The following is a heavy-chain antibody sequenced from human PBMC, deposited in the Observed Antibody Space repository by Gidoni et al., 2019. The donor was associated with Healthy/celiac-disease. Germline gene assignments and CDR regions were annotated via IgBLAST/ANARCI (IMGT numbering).Heavy chain of an antibody. CDR3: TRHDSSFYYYYYMDV. CDR2: IRSKANSYAT. Sequence: EVQLVESGGGLVQPGGSLKLSCAASGFTFSGSAMHWVRQASGKGLEWVGRIRSKANSYATADAASVKGRFTISRDDSKNTAYLQMNSLKTEDTAVYYCTRHDSSFYYYYYMDVWGKGTTVTVSS. J-gene: IGHJ6*03. CDR1: GFTFSGSA. D-gene: IGHD6-6*01. V-gene: IGHV3-73*01.